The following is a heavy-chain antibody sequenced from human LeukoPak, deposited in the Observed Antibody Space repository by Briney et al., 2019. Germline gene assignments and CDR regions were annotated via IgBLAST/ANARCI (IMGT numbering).Heavy chain of an antibody. V-gene: IGHV3-7*01. CDR1: GFTFSSYW. J-gene: IGHJ4*02. Sequence: GGSLRLSCVASGFTFSSYWVSWVRQAPGKGLEWVANIKQDGSEKYYVDSVKGRFTISRDNAKNSLYLQMNSLRAEDTAVYYCARETDGARPPPLFDSWGQGTLVPVSS. D-gene: IGHD4-17*01. CDR3: ARETDGARPPPLFDS. CDR2: IKQDGSEK.